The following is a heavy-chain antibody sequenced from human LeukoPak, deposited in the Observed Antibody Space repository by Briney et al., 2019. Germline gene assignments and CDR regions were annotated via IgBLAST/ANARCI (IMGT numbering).Heavy chain of an antibody. V-gene: IGHV5-51*01. J-gene: IGHJ6*02. CDR3: ARIPLYGDYATSYYYYGMDV. CDR1: GYSFTSYW. CDR2: IYPGDSDT. D-gene: IGHD4-17*01. Sequence: GESLKISCKGSGYSFTSYWIGWVRQMPGKGLEWMGIIYPGDSDTRYSPSFQGQVTISADKSISTAYLQWSSLKASDIAMYYCARIPLYGDYATSYYYYGMDVWGQGTTVTVSS.